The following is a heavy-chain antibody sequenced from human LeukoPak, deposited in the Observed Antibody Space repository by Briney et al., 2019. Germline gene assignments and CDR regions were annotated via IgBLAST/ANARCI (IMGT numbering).Heavy chain of an antibody. J-gene: IGHJ4*02. CDR2: IYYSGST. V-gene: IGHV4-59*01. CDR1: GGSISSYY. CDR3: ASRSSIWSGYQDTLYYFDS. D-gene: IGHD3-3*01. Sequence: PSETLSLTCTVSGGSISSYYWSWIRQPPGKRLEWIGHIYYSGSTNYNLSLKSRVTISVDTSKNQFSLKLSSVTAADTAVYYCASRSSIWSGYQDTLYYFDSWGQGTLVTVSS.